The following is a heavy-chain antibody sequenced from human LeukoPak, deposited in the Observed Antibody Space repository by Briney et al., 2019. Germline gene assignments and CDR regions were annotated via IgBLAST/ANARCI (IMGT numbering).Heavy chain of an antibody. CDR3: TTDANLDQQWRTLYYFDY. CDR1: GFTFSNAW. Sequence: PGGSLRLSCAASGFTFSNAWMSWVRQAPGKGLEWVGRIKSKTDGGTTDYAAPVKGRFTISRDDSKNTLYLQMNSLKTEDTAVYYCTTDANLDQQWRTLYYFDYWGQGTLVTVSS. J-gene: IGHJ4*02. CDR2: IKSKTDGGTT. D-gene: IGHD6-19*01. V-gene: IGHV3-15*01.